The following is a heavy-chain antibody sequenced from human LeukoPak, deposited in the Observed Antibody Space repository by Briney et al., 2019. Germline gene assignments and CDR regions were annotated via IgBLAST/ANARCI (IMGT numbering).Heavy chain of an antibody. J-gene: IGHJ6*02. V-gene: IGHV1-24*01. Sequence: ASVKVSCKVSGYTLTELSMHWVRQAPGKGLEWMGGFDPEDGETIYAQKFQGRVTTTEDTSTDTAYMELSSLRSEDTAVYYCATGRSGYSNYYYGMDVWGQGTTVTVSS. CDR2: FDPEDGET. CDR3: ATGRSGYSNYYYGMDV. CDR1: GYTLTELS. D-gene: IGHD3-22*01.